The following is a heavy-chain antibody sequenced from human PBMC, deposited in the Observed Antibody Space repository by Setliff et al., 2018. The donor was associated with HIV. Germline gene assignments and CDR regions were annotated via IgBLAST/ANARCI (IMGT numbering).Heavy chain of an antibody. V-gene: IGHV4-61*01. D-gene: IGHD3-22*01. Sequence: PSETLSLTCTVSGGSASNSRYYWSWIRQPPGKGLEWIGYIYYSGSTNYNPSIKSRITISVDTSKNQFSLKLSSVTAADTAVYYCAREATYYYDGSGYYYFDYWGRGTLVTVSS. CDR2: IYYSGST. J-gene: IGHJ4*02. CDR1: GGSASNSRYY. CDR3: AREATYYYDGSGYYYFDY.